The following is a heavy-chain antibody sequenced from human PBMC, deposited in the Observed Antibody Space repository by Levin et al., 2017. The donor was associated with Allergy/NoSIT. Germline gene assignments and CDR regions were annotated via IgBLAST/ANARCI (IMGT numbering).Heavy chain of an antibody. Sequence: GESLKISCAASGFTFDDYTMHWVRQAPGKGLEWVSLISWDGGSTYYADSVKGRFTISRDNSKNSLYLQMNSLRTEDTALYYCAKDTGTAPGAFDYWGQGTLVTVSS. V-gene: IGHV3-43*01. J-gene: IGHJ4*02. CDR2: ISWDGGST. D-gene: IGHD1-1*01. CDR3: AKDTGTAPGAFDY. CDR1: GFTFDDYT.